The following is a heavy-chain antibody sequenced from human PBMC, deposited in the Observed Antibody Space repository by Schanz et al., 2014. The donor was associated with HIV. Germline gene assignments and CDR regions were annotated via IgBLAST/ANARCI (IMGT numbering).Heavy chain of an antibody. CDR2: INPSGGST. J-gene: IGHJ4*02. CDR3: ARGRYSGSYYNY. D-gene: IGHD1-26*01. Sequence: QVQLVQSGAEVKKPGASVKVSCKASGYTFTSYGINWVRQAPGQGLEWMGIINPSGGSTSYAQKFQGRVTMTRDTSTSTVYMELSSLRSDDTAVYYCARGRYSGSYYNYWGQGTLVTVSS. CDR1: GYTFTSYG. V-gene: IGHV1-46*01.